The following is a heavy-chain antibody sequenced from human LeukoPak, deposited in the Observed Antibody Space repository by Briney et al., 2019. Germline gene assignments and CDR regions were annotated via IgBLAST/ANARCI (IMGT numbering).Heavy chain of an antibody. CDR1: GGSISSYY. J-gene: IGHJ4*02. V-gene: IGHV4-59*01. CDR2: LYYSGST. D-gene: IGHD1-26*01. CDR3: ARGFRGASFDY. Sequence: SETLSLTCTVSGGSISSYYWSWIRQPPGKGLEWIGSLYYSGSTHYNPSLKSRGTISVDTSKNQFSLKLSSVTAADTAVYYCARGFRGASFDYWGQGTLVTVSS.